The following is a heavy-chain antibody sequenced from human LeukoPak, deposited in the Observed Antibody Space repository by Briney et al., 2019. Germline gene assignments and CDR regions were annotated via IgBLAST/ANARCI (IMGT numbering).Heavy chain of an antibody. CDR2: IRYDGSNK. D-gene: IGHD5-18*01. CDR1: GFTFSSYG. V-gene: IGHV3-30*02. J-gene: IGHJ4*02. CDR3: ATTPPAMVSR. Sequence: PGGSLRLSCAASGFTFSSYGMHWVRQAPGKGLEWVAFIRYDGSNKYYADSVKGRFTISRDNSKNTLYLQMNSLRAEDTAVYYCATTPPAMVSRWGQGTLVTVSS.